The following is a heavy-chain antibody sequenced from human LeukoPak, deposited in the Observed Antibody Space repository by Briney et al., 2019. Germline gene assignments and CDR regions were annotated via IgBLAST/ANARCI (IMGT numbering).Heavy chain of an antibody. D-gene: IGHD3-10*01. CDR3: ARRYYYGSGSYRWFDL. CDR1: GFTFSDNW. Sequence: GGSLRLSCAASGFTFSDNWMSWVRQAPGKGLEWVANIKEDGSEKYYVDSVKGRFTISRDNANNPLYLQMNSLRAKDTAVYYCARRYYYGSGSYRWFDLWGQGTLVTVSS. V-gene: IGHV3-7*01. CDR2: IKEDGSEK. J-gene: IGHJ5*02.